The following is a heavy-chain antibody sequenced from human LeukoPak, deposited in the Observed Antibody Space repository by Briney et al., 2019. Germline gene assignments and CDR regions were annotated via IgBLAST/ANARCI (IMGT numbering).Heavy chain of an antibody. D-gene: IGHD6-19*01. CDR3: ASPITDSSGWWGGAFDI. Sequence: GGSLRLSCAASGFTFSSYEMNWVRQAPGKGLEWVSYISSSGSTIYYADSVKGRFTISRDNAKNSLYLQMNSLRAEDTALYYCASPITDSSGWWGGAFDIWGQGTMVTVSS. J-gene: IGHJ3*02. V-gene: IGHV3-48*03. CDR1: GFTFSSYE. CDR2: ISSSGSTI.